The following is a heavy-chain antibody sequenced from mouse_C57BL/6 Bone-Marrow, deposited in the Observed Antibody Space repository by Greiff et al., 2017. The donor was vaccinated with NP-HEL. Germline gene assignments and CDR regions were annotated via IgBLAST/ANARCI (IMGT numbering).Heavy chain of an antibody. D-gene: IGHD2-5*01. CDR3: ARRIVTTFYFDY. CDR2: IYPGSGST. Sequence: QVQLQQPGAELVKPGASVKMSCKASGYTFTSYWITWVKQRPGQGLEWIGDIYPGSGSTNYNEKFTSKATLTVDTSSSTAYMQLSSLTSEDSAVYYCARRIVTTFYFDYWGQGTTLTVSS. J-gene: IGHJ2*01. V-gene: IGHV1-55*01. CDR1: GYTFTSYW.